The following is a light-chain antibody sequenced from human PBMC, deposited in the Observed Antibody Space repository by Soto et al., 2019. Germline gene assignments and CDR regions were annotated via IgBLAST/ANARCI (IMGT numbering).Light chain of an antibody. CDR1: QSVTSN. CDR2: GAS. CDR3: QQYNNGPPYT. Sequence: EILMTQSPGTLSVSPGESAALSCRASQSVTSNLAWYQRKPGQAPRLLIYGASTRATGIPARFSASGSGKDFTLTLRSMQSEDFAIYYCQQYNNGPPYTFGQGTKLQIK. V-gene: IGKV3-15*01. J-gene: IGKJ2*01.